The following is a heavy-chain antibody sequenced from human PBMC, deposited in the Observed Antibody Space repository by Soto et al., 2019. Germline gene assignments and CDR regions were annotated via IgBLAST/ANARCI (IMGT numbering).Heavy chain of an antibody. V-gene: IGHV1-18*04. CDR2: ISAFDGIA. J-gene: IGHJ6*02. CDR1: GYTFTNYA. D-gene: IGHD3-22*01. Sequence: QVHLVQSGAEVKKPGASVKLSCKASGYTFTNYALNWVRQAPGQGLEWLGWISAFDGIAYYSHKFQGRVSLTRDTTTTTAYMELRSLRSCDTAIYFCARDIITLDSGGYYGMDVWGQGTTVTVAS. CDR3: ARDIITLDSGGYYGMDV.